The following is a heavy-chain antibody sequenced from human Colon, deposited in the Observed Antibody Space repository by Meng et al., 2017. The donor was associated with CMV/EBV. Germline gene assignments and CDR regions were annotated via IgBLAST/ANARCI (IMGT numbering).Heavy chain of an antibody. Sequence: SGPTLVKPTQTLLLSCTSSGFSLSTVQLSVGWILQPPGKALEWLALVYWNDDKRYSPSLKNRLTVTKDTSKNQVVLRVTNMDPVDSGTYFCAHGGSGYDFGAGGFDYWGQGTLVTVSS. CDR2: VYWNDDK. CDR3: AHGGSGYDFGAGGFDY. CDR1: GFSLSTVQLS. J-gene: IGHJ4*02. D-gene: IGHD5-12*01. V-gene: IGHV2-5*01.